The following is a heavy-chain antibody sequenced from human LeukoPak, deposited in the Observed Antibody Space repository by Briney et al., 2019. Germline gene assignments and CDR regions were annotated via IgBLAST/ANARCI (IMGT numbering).Heavy chain of an antibody. J-gene: IGHJ3*02. D-gene: IGHD2-21*02. CDR1: GGTFSSYA. Sequence: GASVKVSCKASGGTFSSYAISWVRQAPGQGLEWMGGIIPIFGTANYAQKFQGRVTITADKSTSTAYMELSSLRSEDTAVYYCARLGHIVVVTATDAFDIWGQGTMVTVPS. CDR3: ARLGHIVVVTATDAFDI. V-gene: IGHV1-69*06. CDR2: IIPIFGTA.